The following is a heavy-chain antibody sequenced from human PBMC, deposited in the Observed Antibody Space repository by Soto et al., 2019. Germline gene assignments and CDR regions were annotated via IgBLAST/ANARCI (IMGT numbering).Heavy chain of an antibody. Sequence: GGSLRLCSGASGGKCGSYGMSWVRKAQEKGLEWVSAISGSGGSTYYADSVKGRFTISRDNSKNKLYLQMNRLRAEDTAVYYCAKELHPSSGWSQVIYWGQRTLVTVSS. D-gene: IGHD6-19*01. CDR3: AKELHPSSGWSQVIY. J-gene: IGHJ4*02. V-gene: IGHV3-23*01. CDR1: GGKCGSYG. CDR2: ISGSGGST.